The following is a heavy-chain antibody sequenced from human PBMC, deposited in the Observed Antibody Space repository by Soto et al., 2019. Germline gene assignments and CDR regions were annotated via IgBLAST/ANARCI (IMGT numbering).Heavy chain of an antibody. Sequence: GASVKVSCKASGGTFSSYAISWVRQAPGQGLEWMGGIIPIFGTANYAQKFQGRVTITADESTSTAYMELSSLRSEDTAVYYCARVRGSGSSGGYYYYGMDVWGQGTTVTVSS. D-gene: IGHD3-10*01. CDR1: GGTFSSYA. J-gene: IGHJ6*02. CDR3: ARVRGSGSSGGYYYYGMDV. CDR2: IIPIFGTA. V-gene: IGHV1-69*13.